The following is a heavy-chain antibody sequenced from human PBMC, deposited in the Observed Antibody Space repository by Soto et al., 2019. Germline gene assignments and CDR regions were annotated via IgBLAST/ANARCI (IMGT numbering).Heavy chain of an antibody. J-gene: IGHJ6*03. CDR1: GFTFGDSA. CDR2: IRAKPNNYAT. Sequence: EVHLVESGGGLVQPGGSLTLSCAASGFTFGDSAIHWVRQASGKGLEWVGRIRAKPNNYATSYDDSVTGRFNISREYSKTTSYLHISSLKPEDRGLYCCTAELDYCSGGTCYYFYYDMDVWGKGTKVTVSS. V-gene: IGHV3-73*01. D-gene: IGHD2-15*01. CDR3: TAELDYCSGGTCYYFYYDMDV.